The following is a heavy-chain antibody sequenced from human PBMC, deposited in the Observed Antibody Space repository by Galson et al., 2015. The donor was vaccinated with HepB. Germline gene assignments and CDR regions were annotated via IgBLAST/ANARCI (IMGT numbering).Heavy chain of an antibody. CDR3: ARGEWELPRGWFDP. V-gene: IGHV3-30-3*01. CDR1: GFTFSSYA. Sequence: SLRLSCAASGFTFSSYAMHWVRQAPGKGLEWVAVISYDGSNKYYADSVKGRFTISRDNSKNTLYLQMNSLRAEDTAVYYCARGEWELPRGWFDPWGQGTLVPVSS. D-gene: IGHD1-26*01. CDR2: ISYDGSNK. J-gene: IGHJ5*02.